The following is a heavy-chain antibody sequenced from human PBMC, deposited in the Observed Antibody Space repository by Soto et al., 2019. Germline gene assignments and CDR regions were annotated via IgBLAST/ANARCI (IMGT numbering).Heavy chain of an antibody. CDR3: AKDHIVVVAATIAFDI. D-gene: IGHD2-15*01. CDR1: GFTFSSYA. Sequence: GGSLRLSCAASGFTFSSYAMSWVRQAPGKGLEWVSAISGSGGSTYYADSVKGRFTISRDNSKNTLYLQMNSLRAEDTAVYYCAKDHIVVVAATIAFDIWGQGTMVTVSS. J-gene: IGHJ3*02. CDR2: ISGSGGST. V-gene: IGHV3-23*01.